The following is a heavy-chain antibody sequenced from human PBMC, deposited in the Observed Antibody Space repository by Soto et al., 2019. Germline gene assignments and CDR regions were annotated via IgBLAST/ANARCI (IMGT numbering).Heavy chain of an antibody. J-gene: IGHJ3*02. CDR3: VGDLGGLEGFDI. D-gene: IGHD3-16*01. V-gene: IGHV3-23*01. CDR1: GLSFTEYA. Sequence: SRRLSCAVSGLSFTEYAMAWVRQAPEKGLEWVSGITNSGDRTYYADSAKGRFTISRDSSKNTLFLHMNSLTVEDTATYYCVGDLGGLEGFDIWGQGTMATVSS. CDR2: ITNSGDRT.